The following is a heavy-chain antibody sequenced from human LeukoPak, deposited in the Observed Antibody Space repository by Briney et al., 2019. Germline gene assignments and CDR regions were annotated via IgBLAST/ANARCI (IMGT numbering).Heavy chain of an antibody. CDR1: GGSISSYY. V-gene: IGHV4-4*07. CDR2: IYTSGST. Sequence: SETLSLTCTVPGGSISSYYWSWIRQPAGKGLEWIGRIYTSGSTNYNPSLKSRVTMSVDTSKNQFSLKLSSVTAADTAVYYCARGFRSGYHIDYWGQRTLVTVSS. D-gene: IGHD5-12*01. CDR3: ARGFRSGYHIDY. J-gene: IGHJ4*02.